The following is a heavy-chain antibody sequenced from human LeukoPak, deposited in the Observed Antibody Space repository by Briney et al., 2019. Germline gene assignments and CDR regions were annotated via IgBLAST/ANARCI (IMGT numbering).Heavy chain of an antibody. CDR1: GYTFTSYD. CDR3: ASPIGGGDAFDI. Sequence: ASVKVSCKSSGYTFTSYDINWVRQAPGQGLEWMGWMNPNSGNTGYAQKFQGRVTITRNTSISTAYMELSRLRSEDTAVYYCASPIGGGDAFDIWGQGTMVTVSS. J-gene: IGHJ3*02. V-gene: IGHV1-8*03. D-gene: IGHD3-10*01. CDR2: MNPNSGNT.